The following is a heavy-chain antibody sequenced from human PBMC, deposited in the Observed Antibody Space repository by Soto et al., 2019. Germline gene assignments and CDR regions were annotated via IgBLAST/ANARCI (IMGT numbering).Heavy chain of an antibody. V-gene: IGHV1-46*01. CDR3: ARGITMTPETTAFDP. CDR1: GYTFTSYY. J-gene: IGHJ5*02. D-gene: IGHD3-22*01. Sequence: QVQLVQSGAEVKKPGTSVKVSCKASGYTFTSYYMHWVRQAPGQGLEWMGIINPSGGSSNYAQKFQGRVTMTRDTSTGTVYMELSSLRSEDTAVYYCARGITMTPETTAFDPWGQGTLVTVSS. CDR2: INPSGGSS.